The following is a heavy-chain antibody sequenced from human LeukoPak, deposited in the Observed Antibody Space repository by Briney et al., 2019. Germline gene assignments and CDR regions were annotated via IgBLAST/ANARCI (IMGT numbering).Heavy chain of an antibody. J-gene: IGHJ6*03. CDR3: ARVLVGTTDYYYYMDV. V-gene: IGHV4-34*01. D-gene: IGHD1-26*01. CDR2: INHSGST. Sequence: SETLSLTCAVYGGSFSGYYWSWIRQPPGKGLEWIGEINHSGSTNYNPSLKSRVTISVDTSKNQFSLKLSSVTAADTAVYYCARVLVGTTDYYYYMDVWGKGTTVTVSS. CDR1: GGSFSGYY.